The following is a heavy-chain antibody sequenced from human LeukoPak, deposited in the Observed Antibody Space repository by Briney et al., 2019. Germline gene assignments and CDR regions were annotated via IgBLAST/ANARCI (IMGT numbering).Heavy chain of an antibody. CDR2: ISAYNGNT. D-gene: IGHD6-13*01. CDR1: GYTFTSYG. J-gene: IGHJ6*02. CDR3: AREGSSWYFYYYYYYGMDV. Sequence: ASVKVSCTASGYTFTSYGISWVRQAPGQGLEWMGWISAYNGNTNYAQKLQGRVTMTTDTSTSTAYMKLRRLRSDDTAVYYCAREGSSWYFYYYYYYGMDVWGQGTTVTVSS. V-gene: IGHV1-18*01.